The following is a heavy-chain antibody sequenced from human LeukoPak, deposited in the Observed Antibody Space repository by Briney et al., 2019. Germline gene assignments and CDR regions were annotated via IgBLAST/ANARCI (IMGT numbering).Heavy chain of an antibody. V-gene: IGHV3-21*01. CDR2: ISTSSSYI. Sequence: PGGSLRLSCAASGFTFSSYSMNWVRQAPGKGLEWVSSISTSSSYIYYADSVKGRFTISRDNAKNSLYLQMNSLRAEDTAVYYCARDYDGEYTANFDYWGQGNLVTVSS. CDR1: GFTFSSYS. D-gene: IGHD5-18*01. J-gene: IGHJ4*02. CDR3: ARDYDGEYTANFDY.